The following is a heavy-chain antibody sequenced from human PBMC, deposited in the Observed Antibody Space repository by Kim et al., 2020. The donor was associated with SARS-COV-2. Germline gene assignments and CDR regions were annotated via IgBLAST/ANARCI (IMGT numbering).Heavy chain of an antibody. D-gene: IGHD6-19*01. J-gene: IGHJ4*02. V-gene: IGHV4-34*13. CDR3: ARWLVPRGGFDY. Sequence: NNNPSLKSRVPTSVDTSKNQFSLKLSSVTAADTAVYYCARWLVPRGGFDYWGQGTLVTVSS.